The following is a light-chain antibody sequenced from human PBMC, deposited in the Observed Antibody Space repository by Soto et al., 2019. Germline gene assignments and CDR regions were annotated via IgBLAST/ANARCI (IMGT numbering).Light chain of an antibody. J-gene: IGKJ1*01. CDR2: DAS. Sequence: EIVLTQSPATLSLSPGERATLSCRASQSVSSYLAWYQQKPGQAPRLLIYDASNRATGIPARFSGSGSGTDFTLTIRSLEPEDFAVYYCQQRSNWPPWTFGQGTKAEIK. CDR1: QSVSSY. V-gene: IGKV3-11*01. CDR3: QQRSNWPPWT.